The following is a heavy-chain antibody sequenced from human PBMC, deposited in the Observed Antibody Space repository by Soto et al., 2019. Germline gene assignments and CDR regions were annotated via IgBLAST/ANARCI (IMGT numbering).Heavy chain of an antibody. CDR1: GFSLSTSGVG. Sequence: QITLKESGPTLVKPTQTLTLTCTFSGFSLSTSGVGVGWIRQPPGKALEWLALIYWDDDKRYSPSLKSRLTIAKATSKNQVVLTMTNMDPVDXXXYYXXXXXXXXXXXXXXXEYSSGWPRDWYFDLWGRGTLVTVSS. D-gene: IGHD6-19*01. V-gene: IGHV2-5*02. J-gene: IGHJ2*01. CDR2: IYWDDDK. CDR3: XXXXXXXXXXXXXXEYSSGWPRDWYFDL.